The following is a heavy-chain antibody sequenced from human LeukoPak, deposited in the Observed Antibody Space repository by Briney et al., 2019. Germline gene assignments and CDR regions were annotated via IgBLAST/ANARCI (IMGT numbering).Heavy chain of an antibody. V-gene: IGHV1-46*01. CDR3: ARSIATRCLDY. CDR2: IHPSNAGA. J-gene: IGHJ4*02. Sequence: ASVKVSCKASGYTFTSYYMHWVRQAPGQGLEWMGIIHPSNAGATYTQKFQGRVTMTRDTSTSTVYMELSSLKSEDTAVYYCARSIATRCLDYWGQGTLVTVSS. CDR1: GYTFTSYY. D-gene: IGHD6-6*01.